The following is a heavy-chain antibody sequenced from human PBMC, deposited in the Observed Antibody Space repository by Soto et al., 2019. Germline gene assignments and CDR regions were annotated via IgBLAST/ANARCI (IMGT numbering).Heavy chain of an antibody. CDR3: ANDKDYGDWRYFDL. D-gene: IGHD4-17*01. V-gene: IGHV3-23*01. Sequence: EVQLLESGGGLVQPGGSLRLSCAASGFTFSSYAMSWVRQAPGKGLEWVSAISGSGGSTYYADYVKGRFTISRHNSKNTLYLQMNSLRAEDTVVYYCANDKDYGDWRYFDLWGGGTLVTVSS. CDR1: GFTFSSYA. J-gene: IGHJ2*01. CDR2: ISGSGGST.